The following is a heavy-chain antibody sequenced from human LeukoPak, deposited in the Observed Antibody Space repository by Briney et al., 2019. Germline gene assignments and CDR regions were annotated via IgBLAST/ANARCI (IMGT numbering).Heavy chain of an antibody. CDR3: VRDASRAECRSGSCYLDY. CDR1: GYTFTNYW. V-gene: IGHV3-7*03. D-gene: IGHD2-15*01. Sequence: GGSLRLSCVVPGYTFTNYWMSWVRQAPGKGLEWVANIGEDGSEKYHVDSVRGRFTISRDNAKNSLYLQMNSLRAEDRAVYYCVRDASRAECRSGSCYLDYWGQGALVSVSS. CDR2: IGEDGSEK. J-gene: IGHJ4*02.